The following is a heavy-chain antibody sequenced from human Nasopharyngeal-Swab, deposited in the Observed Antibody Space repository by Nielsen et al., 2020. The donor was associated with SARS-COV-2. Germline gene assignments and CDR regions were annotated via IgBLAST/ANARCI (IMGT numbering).Heavy chain of an antibody. CDR2: ISSSGSTI. CDR3: ASSQAYNWNDSDAFDT. J-gene: IGHJ3*02. Sequence: GESLKISCAASGFTFSDYYMSWIRQAPGKGLEWVSYISSSGSTIYYADSVKGRFTISRDNAKNSLYLQMNSLRAEDTAVYYCASSQAYNWNDSDAFDTWGQGTMVTVSS. D-gene: IGHD1-1*01. V-gene: IGHV3-11*04. CDR1: GFTFSDYY.